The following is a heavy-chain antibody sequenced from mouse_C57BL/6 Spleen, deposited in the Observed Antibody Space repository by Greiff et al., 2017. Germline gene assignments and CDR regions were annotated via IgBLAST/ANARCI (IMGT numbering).Heavy chain of an antibody. V-gene: IGHV1-62-2*01. Sequence: VQLQQPGAELVKPGASVKLSCKASGYTFTEYTIHWVKQRSGQGLEWIGRFYPGSGSIKYNEKFKDKATLTADKSSSTVYMELSRLTSEDSAVYCCARNEGCPYSNYVGGFAYWGQGTLVTVSA. CDR3: ARNEGCPYSNYVGGFAY. J-gene: IGHJ3*01. D-gene: IGHD2-5*01. CDR1: GYTFTEYT. CDR2: FYPGSGSI.